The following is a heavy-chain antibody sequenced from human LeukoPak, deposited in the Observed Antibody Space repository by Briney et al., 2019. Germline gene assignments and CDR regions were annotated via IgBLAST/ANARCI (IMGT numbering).Heavy chain of an antibody. Sequence: ASVKVSCKASGYTFTSYGISWVRQAPGQGLEWMGWISAYNGNTNYAQKLQGRVTMTTDTSTSTAYMELRSLRSDDTAVYYCAKKPLIVVVITETLFDYWGQGTLVTVSS. CDR2: ISAYNGNT. J-gene: IGHJ4*02. D-gene: IGHD3-22*01. CDR1: GYTFTSYG. CDR3: AKKPLIVVVITETLFDY. V-gene: IGHV1-18*01.